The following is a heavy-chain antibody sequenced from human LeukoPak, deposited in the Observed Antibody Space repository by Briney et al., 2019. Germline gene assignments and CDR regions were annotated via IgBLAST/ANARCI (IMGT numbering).Heavy chain of an antibody. D-gene: IGHD1-1*01. CDR2: IYYSGST. Sequence: SETLSLTYTVSGGSISSYYWSWIRQPPGKGLEWIGYIYYSGSTNYNPSLKSRVTISVDTSKNQFSLKLSSVTAADTAVYYCARVTDWNDLDYWGPGTLVTVSS. CDR1: GGSISSYY. V-gene: IGHV4-59*01. J-gene: IGHJ4*02. CDR3: ARVTDWNDLDY.